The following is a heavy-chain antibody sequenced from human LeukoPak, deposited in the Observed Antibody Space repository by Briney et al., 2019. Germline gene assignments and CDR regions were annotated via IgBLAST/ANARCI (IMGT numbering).Heavy chain of an antibody. CDR1: GFTFSSYA. D-gene: IGHD2-21*01. V-gene: IGHV3-30-3*01. CDR2: ISYDGSNK. Sequence: GRSLRLSCAASGFTFSSYAMHWVRQAPGKGLEWVAVISYDGSNKYYADSVKGRFTISRDNSKNTLYLQMNSLRAEDTAVYYCARDHPPPCGGDCPFDYWGQGTLVTVSS. J-gene: IGHJ4*02. CDR3: ARDHPPPCGGDCPFDY.